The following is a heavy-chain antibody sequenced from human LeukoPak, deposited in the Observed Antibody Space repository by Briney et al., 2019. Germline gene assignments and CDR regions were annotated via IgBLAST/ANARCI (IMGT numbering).Heavy chain of an antibody. Sequence: PGGSLRLSCAASGFTFTSHWMHWVRQAPGKGVVWVSRISGDGSNTAYAESVKGRFTVSRDNAKDTLYLQMSTLRAEDTAVYYCARDNSPGWFGPWGQGTLVAVSS. J-gene: IGHJ5*02. CDR2: ISGDGSNT. CDR1: GFTFTSHW. D-gene: IGHD4-11*01. CDR3: ARDNSPGWFGP. V-gene: IGHV3-74*01.